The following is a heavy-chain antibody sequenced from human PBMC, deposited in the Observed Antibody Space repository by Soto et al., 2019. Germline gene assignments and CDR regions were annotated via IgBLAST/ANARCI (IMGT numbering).Heavy chain of an antibody. CDR3: ARDLDGCFDY. Sequence: VQLVQSGAEVKKPGSSVKVSCKASGGTFSSYTISGVRQAPGQGREWMGRIIPILGIANYAQKFQGRVTITADKSTSTAYMELSSLRSEDTAVYYCARDLDGCFDYWGQGTLVTVSS. D-gene: IGHD3-3*01. J-gene: IGHJ4*02. CDR1: GGTFSSYT. V-gene: IGHV1-69*08. CDR2: IIPILGIA.